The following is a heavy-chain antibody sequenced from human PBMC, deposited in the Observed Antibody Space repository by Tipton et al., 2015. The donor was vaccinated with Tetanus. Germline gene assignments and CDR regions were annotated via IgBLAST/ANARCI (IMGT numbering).Heavy chain of an antibody. Sequence: TLSLTCTVSGASISSYYWSWIRQPPGKGLEWIAYISSSGRTNYNPTFKNRVTMSVDMSKNQFSLRLDSVTAADTATYYCATVPSNNWYYFDYWGQGTLVTVSS. CDR3: ATVPSNNWYYFDY. V-gene: IGHV4-59*12. CDR2: ISSSGRT. D-gene: IGHD4-11*01. J-gene: IGHJ4*02. CDR1: GASISSYY.